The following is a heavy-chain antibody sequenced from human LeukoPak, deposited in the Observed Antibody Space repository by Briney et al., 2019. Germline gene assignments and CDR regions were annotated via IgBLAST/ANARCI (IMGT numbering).Heavy chain of an antibody. CDR1: GGSISSGDYY. V-gene: IGHV4-30-4*01. J-gene: IGHJ4*02. D-gene: IGHD6-25*01. CDR3: ARGRRPTSSGAYYFDY. Sequence: SETLSLTCTVSGGSISSGDYYWSWIRQPPGKGLEWIGYIYYSGSTYYNPSLKSRVTISVDTSKNQFSLKLSSVTAADTAVYYCARGRRPTSSGAYYFDYWGQGTLVTVSS. CDR2: IYYSGST.